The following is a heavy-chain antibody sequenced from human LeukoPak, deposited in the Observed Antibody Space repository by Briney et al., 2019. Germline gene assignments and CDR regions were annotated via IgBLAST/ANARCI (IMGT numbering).Heavy chain of an antibody. D-gene: IGHD5-18*01. CDR2: ISGSGGST. Sequence: GGSLRLSCAASGFTFSSYAMSWVRQAPGKGLEWVSAISGSGGSTYYADSVKGRFTISRDNSKNTLYLQMNSLRAEDTAVYYCAKVTKVTAMVLGYYYYYGMDVWGQGTTVTVSS. V-gene: IGHV3-23*01. CDR1: GFTFSSYA. CDR3: AKVTKVTAMVLGYYYYYGMDV. J-gene: IGHJ6*02.